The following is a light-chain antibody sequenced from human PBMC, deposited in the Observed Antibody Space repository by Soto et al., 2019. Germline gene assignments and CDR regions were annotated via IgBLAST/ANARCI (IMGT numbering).Light chain of an antibody. Sequence: QSALTQPASVSGSLGQSITISCTGTSSDVGGSNYVSWYQQFPGKAPKLMISDVTNRPSGVSNRFSGSQSGNTASLTISGLQAEDEADYYCSSYTSSNSIVFGTGTKLTVL. V-gene: IGLV2-14*01. J-gene: IGLJ1*01. CDR3: SSYTSSNSIV. CDR1: SSDVGGSNY. CDR2: DVT.